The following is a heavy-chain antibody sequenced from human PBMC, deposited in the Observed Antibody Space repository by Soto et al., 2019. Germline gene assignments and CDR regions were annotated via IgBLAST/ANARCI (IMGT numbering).Heavy chain of an antibody. V-gene: IGHV1-2*02. J-gene: IGHJ5*02. CDR3: ARGGVTTPAPLP. CDR1: GYTFTGYF. D-gene: IGHD1-1*01. Sequence: QVQLVQSGAEVKKPGASVKVSCKASGYTFTGYFIHWVRQAPGQGLEWMGWINPNSGATKYAQKFQGRVTMTRDTSIKAAHMDLSSLRSDDPSVYYCARGGVTTPAPLPWGQGTLVTVAS. CDR2: INPNSGAT.